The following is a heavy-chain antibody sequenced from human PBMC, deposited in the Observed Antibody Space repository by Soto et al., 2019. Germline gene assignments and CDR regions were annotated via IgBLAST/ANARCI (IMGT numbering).Heavy chain of an antibody. CDR2: ISGSGGST. Sequence: EVQLLESGGGLVQPGGSLRLSCAASGFTFSSYAMSWVRQAPGKGLEWVSAISGSGGSTYYADSVKGRFTISRDNSKNTLYLQMNSLRAEDTAVYYCAKDDRDLVVVPAAMIGATVTTSGYWGQGTLVTVSS. D-gene: IGHD2-2*01. CDR1: GFTFSSYA. CDR3: AKDDRDLVVVPAAMIGATVTTSGY. J-gene: IGHJ4*02. V-gene: IGHV3-23*01.